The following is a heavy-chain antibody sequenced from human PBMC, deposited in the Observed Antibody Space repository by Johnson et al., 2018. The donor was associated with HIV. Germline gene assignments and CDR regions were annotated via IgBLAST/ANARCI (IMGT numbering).Heavy chain of an antibody. CDR2: INWNGGST. J-gene: IGHJ3*02. D-gene: IGHD1-26*01. CDR1: GFTFDDYG. CDR3: ARRDSGSLSFDI. Sequence: VQLVESGGGVVRPGGSLRLSCAASGFTFDDYGMTWVRQAPGKGLEWVSGINWNGGSTGYADSVKGRCTISRDNDKNSLYLQMNSLRAEDTAFYYCARRDSGSLSFDIWGQGTMVTVSS. V-gene: IGHV3-20*04.